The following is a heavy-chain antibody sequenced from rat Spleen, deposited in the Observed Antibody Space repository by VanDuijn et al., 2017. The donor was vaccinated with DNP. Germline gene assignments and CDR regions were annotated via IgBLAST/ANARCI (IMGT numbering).Heavy chain of an antibody. CDR1: GFTFSSYW. Sequence: EVQLVETGGGLVQPGRSLKLSCVASGFTFSSYWMYWIRQAPGKGLEWVASINTDGGSTYYPDSVKGRFTISRDNAENTVYLQMNSLRSEDTATYYCAKNYPGITRFAYWGQGTLVTVSS. CDR2: INTDGGST. D-gene: IGHD1-4*01. CDR3: AKNYPGITRFAY. V-gene: IGHV5-58*01. J-gene: IGHJ3*01.